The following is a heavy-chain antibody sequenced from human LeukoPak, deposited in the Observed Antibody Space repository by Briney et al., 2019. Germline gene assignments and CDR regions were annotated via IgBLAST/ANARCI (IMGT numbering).Heavy chain of an antibody. CDR3: ASGSFYGGNSPPFY. D-gene: IGHD4-23*01. CDR1: GGTFSSYA. J-gene: IGHJ4*02. V-gene: IGHV1-69*13. CDR2: IIPIFGTA. Sequence: GASVKVSCKASGGTFSSYAISWVRQAPGQGLEWMGGIIPIFGTANYAQKFQGRVTITADESTSTAYMELSSLRSEDTAVYYCASGSFYGGNSPPFYWGQGTLVTVSS.